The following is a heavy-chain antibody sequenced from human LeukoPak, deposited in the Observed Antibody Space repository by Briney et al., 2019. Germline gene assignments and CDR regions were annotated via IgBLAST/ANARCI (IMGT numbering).Heavy chain of an antibody. J-gene: IGHJ5*02. CDR3: ARARCLYCSGGP. V-gene: IGHV4-31*03. Sequence: SETLSLTCTVSGDSISNGGYYWTWIRQHPGKGLEWIGYIYYSGSTYYNPSLKSRVTISVDTSKNQFSLKLSSVAAADTAVYYCARARCLYCSGGPWGQGTLVTVSS. CDR2: IYYSGST. CDR1: GDSISNGGYY. D-gene: IGHD2-15*01.